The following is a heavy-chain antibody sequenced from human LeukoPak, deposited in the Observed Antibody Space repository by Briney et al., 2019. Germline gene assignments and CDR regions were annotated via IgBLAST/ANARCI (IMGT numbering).Heavy chain of an antibody. CDR3: ATLTNILTGYPTGRDY. D-gene: IGHD3-9*01. Sequence: SVKVSCKASGGTFSSYAISWVRQAPGQGLEWMGGIIPIFGTANYAQKFQGRVTITADKSTSTAYMELSSLRSEDTAVYYCATLTNILTGYPTGRDYWGQGTLVTVSS. CDR2: IIPIFGTA. V-gene: IGHV1-69*06. CDR1: GGTFSSYA. J-gene: IGHJ4*02.